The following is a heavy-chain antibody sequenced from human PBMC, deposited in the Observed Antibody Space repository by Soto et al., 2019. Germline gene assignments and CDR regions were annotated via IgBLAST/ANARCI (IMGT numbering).Heavy chain of an antibody. D-gene: IGHD1-26*01. CDR3: ARSGSYLKFGAFDI. J-gene: IGHJ3*02. CDR2: IIPIFGTA. CDR1: GGTFSSYA. V-gene: IGHV1-69*01. Sequence: QVQLVQSGAEVKKPGSSVKVSCKASGGTFSSYAISWVRQAPGQGLEWMGGIIPIFGTANYAQKFQGRVTITADESTSTAYMGLSSLRSEDTAVYYCARSGSYLKFGAFDIWGQGTMVTVSS.